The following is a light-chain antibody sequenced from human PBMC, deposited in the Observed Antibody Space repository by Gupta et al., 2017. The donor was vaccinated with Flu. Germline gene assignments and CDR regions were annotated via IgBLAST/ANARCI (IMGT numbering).Light chain of an antibody. V-gene: IGKV2-28*01. Sequence: VLTQSPLSLPVTPVQPTSISCSSSQILLHLNGKYYLAWYLQKPGQSPQRLIYLGANRASGGAEGGSGGGSGTEGIRKSSRVGDEEGGVAYCMQAYHTSLTFGRGTKVEIK. J-gene: IGKJ4*01. CDR3: MQAYHTSLT. CDR1: QILLHLNGKYY. CDR2: LGA.